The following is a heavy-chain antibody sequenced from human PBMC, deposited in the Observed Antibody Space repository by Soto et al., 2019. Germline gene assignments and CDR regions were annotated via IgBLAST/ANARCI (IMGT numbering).Heavy chain of an antibody. V-gene: IGHV5-10-1*01. CDR3: ARGYSSGWFYYYYGMDV. CDR2: IDPSDSYT. CDR1: GYSFTSYW. D-gene: IGHD6-19*01. Sequence: PGESLKISCKGSGYSFTSYWISWVRQMPGKGLEWMGRIDPSDSYTNYSPSFQGHVTISADKSISTVYLQWSSLKASDTAMYYCARGYSSGWFYYYYGMDVWGQGTTVTVSS. J-gene: IGHJ6*02.